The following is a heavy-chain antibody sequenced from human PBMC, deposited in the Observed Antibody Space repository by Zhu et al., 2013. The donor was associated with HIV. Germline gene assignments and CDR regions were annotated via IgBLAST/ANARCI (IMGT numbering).Heavy chain of an antibody. D-gene: IGHD2-2*01. V-gene: IGHV1-46*01. Sequence: QVQLVQSGAEVKKPGASVKVSCKASGYTFTGYYMHWVRQAPGQGLEWMGIINPSGGSTSYAQKFQGRVTMTRDTSTSTVYMELSSLRSEDTAVYYCARSMPVDAFDIWGQGTMVTVSS. CDR2: INPSGGST. CDR1: GYTFTGYY. CDR3: ARSMPVDAFDI. J-gene: IGHJ3*02.